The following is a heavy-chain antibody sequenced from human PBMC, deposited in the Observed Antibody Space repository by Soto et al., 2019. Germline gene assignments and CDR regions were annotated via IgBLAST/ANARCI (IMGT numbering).Heavy chain of an antibody. D-gene: IGHD7-27*01. V-gene: IGHV4-30-4*01. CDR2: IYDGGRT. CDR3: ARGPSGDKVDS. J-gene: IGHJ4*02. Sequence: QVQLQESSTGLVKPSQTLSLTCTVSGGSISTVDYWWSWIRQSPDMGLEWIGHIYDGGRTYNNPSLESRVTMSVDTSKSQLSLTLSSVSAADIAVYYCARGPSGDKVDSWGQGTLVTVSS. CDR1: GGSISTVDYW.